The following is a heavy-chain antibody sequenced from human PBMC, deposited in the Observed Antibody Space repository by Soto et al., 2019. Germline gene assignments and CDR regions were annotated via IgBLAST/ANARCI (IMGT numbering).Heavy chain of an antibody. CDR3: ARHQWLVPSNYYYYGMDV. CDR1: GYSFTSYW. V-gene: IGHV5-10-1*01. CDR2: IDPSDSYT. Sequence: HGESLKISCKGSGYSFTSYWISWVRQMPGKGLEWMGRIDPSDSYTNYSPSSQGHITISADKSISTAYLQWSSLKASDTAMYYCARHQWLVPSNYYYYGMDVWGQGTTVTVSS. J-gene: IGHJ6*02. D-gene: IGHD6-19*01.